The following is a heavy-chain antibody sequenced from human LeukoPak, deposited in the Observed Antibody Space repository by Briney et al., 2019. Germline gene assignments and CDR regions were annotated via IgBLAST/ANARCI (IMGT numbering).Heavy chain of an antibody. CDR1: GYTLTELS. CDR3: ARVGGDDFWSGYPELFDY. D-gene: IGHD3-3*01. J-gene: IGHJ4*02. V-gene: IGHV1-24*01. Sequence: ASVKVSCKVSGYTLTELSMHWVRQAPGKGLEWMGGFDPEDGETIYAQKFQGRVTMTEDTSTDTAYMELSSLRSEDTAVYYCARVGGDDFWSGYPELFDYWGQGTLVTVSS. CDR2: FDPEDGET.